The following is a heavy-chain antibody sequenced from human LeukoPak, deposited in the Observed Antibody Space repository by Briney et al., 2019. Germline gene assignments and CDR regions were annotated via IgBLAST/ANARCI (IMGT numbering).Heavy chain of an antibody. CDR3: ARSATTGSVDY. CDR2: IKLDGSEK. V-gene: IGHV3-7*01. D-gene: IGHD1-1*01. Sequence: GGSLRLSCVASGFTFSDYWMGWVRQAPGKGLERVANIKLDGSEKYYVDSVKGRFTISRDNAKNSLYLQMNSLSAEDTAVYFCARSATTGSVDYWGQGTLVTVSS. CDR1: GFTFSDYW. J-gene: IGHJ4*02.